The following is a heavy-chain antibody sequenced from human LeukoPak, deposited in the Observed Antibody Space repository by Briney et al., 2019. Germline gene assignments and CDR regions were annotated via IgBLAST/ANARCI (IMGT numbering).Heavy chain of an antibody. CDR3: TRGGYTLTTIDY. J-gene: IGHJ4*02. V-gene: IGHV3-74*01. CDR1: GFTFNNYW. CDR2: INGDGSST. Sequence: VGSLRLSCAASGFTFNNYWMHWVRQAPGKGLVWVSRINGDGSSTNYADSVKGRFTISRDNAKNTLNLQMNSLRAEDAAVYYCTRGGYTLTTIDYWGQGTLVTVSS. D-gene: IGHD3-16*02.